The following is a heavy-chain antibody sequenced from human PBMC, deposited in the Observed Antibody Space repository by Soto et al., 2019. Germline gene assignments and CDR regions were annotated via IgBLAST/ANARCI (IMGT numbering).Heavy chain of an antibody. J-gene: IGHJ4*02. Sequence: QVHLVQSRDEVKKPGASVKVSCKASGFTIRSYGITWVRQTPGQGLEWMGRIRGYSGQTKYAQNVQDRVTMTTDTSTSTAYMEVRSLGSDATAVYYCARSTTKYGSTGYYMEDVDYWGQGTLVTVSS. CDR1: GFTIRSYG. CDR3: ARSTTKYGSTGYYMEDVDY. V-gene: IGHV1-18*04. CDR2: IRGYSGQT. D-gene: IGHD3-10*01.